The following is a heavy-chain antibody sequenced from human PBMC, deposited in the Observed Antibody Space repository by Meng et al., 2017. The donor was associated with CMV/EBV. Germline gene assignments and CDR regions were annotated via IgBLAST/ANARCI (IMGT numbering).Heavy chain of an antibody. CDR3: ARLSARHYYYYGMDV. CDR2: IYPGDSDT. J-gene: IGHJ6*02. D-gene: IGHD6-6*01. V-gene: IGHV5-51*01. Sequence: KVSCKGFGYSFTSYWIGWVRQMPGKGLEWMGIIYPGDSDTRYSPSFQGQVTISADKSISTAYLQWSSLKASDTAMYYCARLSARHYYYYGMDVWGQGTTVTVSS. CDR1: GYSFTSYW.